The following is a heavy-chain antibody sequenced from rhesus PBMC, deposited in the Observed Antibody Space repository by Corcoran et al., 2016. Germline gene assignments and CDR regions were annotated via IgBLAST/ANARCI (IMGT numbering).Heavy chain of an antibody. V-gene: IGHV3-118*01. J-gene: IGHJ4*01. CDR3: RTAAATFDS. D-gene: IGHD6-25*01. CDR2: IRDKASNDET. CDR1: GFMFSSSS. Sequence: EVPLVESGGGLVQPGGSLRLSCAASGFMFSSSSIHWVRQASGKGLEWVGRIRDKASNDETGYAASVKGRCTISRDDSKNTAYLQMNGLKTEDTAVYYCRTAAATFDSWGQGILVTVSS.